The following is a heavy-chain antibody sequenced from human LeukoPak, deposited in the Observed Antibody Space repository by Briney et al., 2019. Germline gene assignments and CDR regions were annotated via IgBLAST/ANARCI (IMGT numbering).Heavy chain of an antibody. CDR1: GFTFSNAW. J-gene: IGHJ4*02. Sequence: PGGSLRLSCAASGFTFSNAWMTWVRQAPGKGLEWVGRIKRKTDGVTTDYAAPVKGRFTISRDDSKNTVYLQMNSLKTEDTAVYYCTTTYGSGTYGYIYWGQGTLVTVPS. CDR3: TTTYGSGTYGYIY. V-gene: IGHV3-15*01. D-gene: IGHD3-10*01. CDR2: IKRKTDGVTT.